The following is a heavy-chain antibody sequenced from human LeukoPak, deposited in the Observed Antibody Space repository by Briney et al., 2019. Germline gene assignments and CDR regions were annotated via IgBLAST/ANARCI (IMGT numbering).Heavy chain of an antibody. CDR3: ASHGITMEEHFQH. V-gene: IGHV3-23*01. Sequence: GGSLRLSCAASGFTFSTYAMSWVRQAPGKGLEWVSAIRDGGATTYYADSVKGRFTISRDNSKNTLYLQMNSLRAEDTAVYYCASHGITMEEHFQHWGQGTLVTVSS. D-gene: IGHD3-10*01. J-gene: IGHJ1*01. CDR1: GFTFSTYA. CDR2: IRDGGATT.